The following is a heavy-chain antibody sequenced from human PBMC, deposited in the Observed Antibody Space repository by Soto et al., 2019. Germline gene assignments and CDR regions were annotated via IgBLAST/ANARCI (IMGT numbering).Heavy chain of an antibody. D-gene: IGHD2-15*01. V-gene: IGHV3-21*01. CDR2: ISSSSSYI. CDR3: ARRRSTHTPLPFDY. Sequence: NPGGSLRLSCAASGFTFSSYSMNWVRQAPGKGLEWVSSISSSSSYIYYADSVKGRFTISRDNAKNSLYLQMNSLRAEDTAVYYCARRRSTHTPLPFDYWGQGTLVTVSS. J-gene: IGHJ4*02. CDR1: GFTFSSYS.